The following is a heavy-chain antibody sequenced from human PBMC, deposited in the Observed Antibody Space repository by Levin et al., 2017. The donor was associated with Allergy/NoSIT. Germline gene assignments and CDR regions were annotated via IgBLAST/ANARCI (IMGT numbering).Heavy chain of an antibody. V-gene: IGHV4-61*02. CDR3: ATYAGGRGGSGS. CDR2: IDTGGT. D-gene: IGHD6-19*01. CDR1: GASISSGSYH. Sequence: PSETLSLTCSVSGASISSGSYHWSWIRQPAGKGLEWIGRIDTGGTAYNPSLRSRVTISLDTSKKQFSLNLNSVTAADTAVYYCATYAGGRGGSGSWGQGTLVTVSS. J-gene: IGHJ5*02.